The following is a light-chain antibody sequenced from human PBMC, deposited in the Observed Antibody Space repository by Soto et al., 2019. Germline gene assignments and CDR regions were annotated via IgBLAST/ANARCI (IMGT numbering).Light chain of an antibody. CDR3: KQYNNWYS. V-gene: IGKV3-15*01. J-gene: IGKJ2*03. CDR1: QSVRND. Sequence: EIVMTQSPAKLSLSPGERATISCRASQSVRNDLAWYQQKPGKAPRVLVYGASTTAAGVPARFSGSWSGTESSLTITSLQSEDSAVYYCKQYNNWYSFGQGTTLEIK. CDR2: GAS.